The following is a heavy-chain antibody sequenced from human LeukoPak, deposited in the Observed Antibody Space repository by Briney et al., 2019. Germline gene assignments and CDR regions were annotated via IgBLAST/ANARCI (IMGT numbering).Heavy chain of an antibody. CDR3: ARGDSGSSGY. J-gene: IGHJ4*02. CDR2: ISYSGGT. CDR1: GGSISSYY. Sequence: SETLSLTCTVSGGSISSYYWNWIRQPPGKGLEWIGYISYSGGTNYNPSLKSRVTISVDTSKNQFSLKLSSVTAADTAVYYCARGDSGSSGYWGQGTLVTVSS. V-gene: IGHV4-59*01. D-gene: IGHD3-22*01.